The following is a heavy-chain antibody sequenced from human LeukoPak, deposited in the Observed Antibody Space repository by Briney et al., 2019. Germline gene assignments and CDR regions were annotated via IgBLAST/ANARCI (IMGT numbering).Heavy chain of an antibody. J-gene: IGHJ3*02. CDR1: GGSISSYY. CDR3: ARDRGSGYYPDAFDI. CDR2: IYTSGST. V-gene: IGHV4-4*07. Sequence: SETLFLTCTGSGGSISSYYWSWIRQPTGKGLEWIGRIYTSGSTNYNPSLKSRVTVSVDTSKNQFSLKLSSVTAAETAVYYCARDRGSGYYPDAFDIWGQGTMVTVSS. D-gene: IGHD3-22*01.